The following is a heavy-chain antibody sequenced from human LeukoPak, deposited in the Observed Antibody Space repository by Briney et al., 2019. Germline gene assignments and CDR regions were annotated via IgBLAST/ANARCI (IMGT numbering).Heavy chain of an antibody. Sequence: SETLSLTCTVSGGSISSSSYYWGWLRQPPGKGLEWIGSIYYSGSTYYNPSLKRRVTISVDTSKNQFSLKLSSVTAADTAVYYCARRVVPAYKSFDYWGQGTLVTVSS. CDR2: IYYSGST. J-gene: IGHJ4*02. CDR3: ARRVVPAYKSFDY. CDR1: GGSISSSSYY. V-gene: IGHV4-39*01. D-gene: IGHD2-2*01.